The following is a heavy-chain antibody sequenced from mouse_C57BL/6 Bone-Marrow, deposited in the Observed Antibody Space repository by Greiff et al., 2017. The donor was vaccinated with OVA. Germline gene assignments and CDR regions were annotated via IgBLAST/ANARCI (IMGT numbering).Heavy chain of an antibody. D-gene: IGHD2-4*01. CDR3: ERPGDYDGDWFAY. V-gene: IGHV1-47*01. CDR1: GYTFTTYP. CDR2: FHPYNDDT. Sequence: QVQLQQSGAELVKPGASVKMSCKASGYTFTTYPIEWMKQNHGKSLEWIGNFHPYNDDTKYNEKFKGKATLTVEKSSSTVYLELSRLTSDDSAVYFCERPGDYDGDWFAYWGQGTLVTVSA. J-gene: IGHJ3*01.